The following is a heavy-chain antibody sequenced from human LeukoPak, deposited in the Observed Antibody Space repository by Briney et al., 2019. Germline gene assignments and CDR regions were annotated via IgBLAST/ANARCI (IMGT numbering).Heavy chain of an antibody. J-gene: IGHJ2*01. CDR1: GGSISSYY. Sequence: PSETLSLTCTVSGGSISSYYWSWIRQPPGKGLEWLGYIYYSGSTNYNPSLKSRVTISVDTSKNQFSLKLSSVTAADTAVYYCARADYGDYARYWYFDLWGRGTLVTVSS. CDR3: ARADYGDYARYWYFDL. CDR2: IYYSGST. D-gene: IGHD4-17*01. V-gene: IGHV4-59*01.